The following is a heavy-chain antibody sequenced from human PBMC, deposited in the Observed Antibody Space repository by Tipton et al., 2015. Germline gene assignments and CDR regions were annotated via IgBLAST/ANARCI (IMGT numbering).Heavy chain of an antibody. CDR3: ARGDTSGPDF. CDR1: GYTFTTFG. D-gene: IGHD6-19*01. CDR2: INPYNGNT. V-gene: IGHV1-18*01. J-gene: IGHJ4*02. Sequence: QVQLVQSGAEVRKPGASVKVSCKASGYTFTTFGIIWVRQAPGQGLEWMGWINPYNGNTDYAQTLQGRVTLTTDTSASTAYMDLRSLRSDDTAVYYCARGDTSGPDFWGQGTLVTVSS.